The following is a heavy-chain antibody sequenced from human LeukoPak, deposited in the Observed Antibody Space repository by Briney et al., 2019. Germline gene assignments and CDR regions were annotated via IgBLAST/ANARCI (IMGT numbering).Heavy chain of an antibody. CDR3: VSLADY. V-gene: IGHV3-9*01. CDR1: GFSIGDFA. J-gene: IGHJ4*02. CDR2: ISWNSDTV. Sequence: PGGSLRLSCAASGFSIGDFAMQWVRQVPGKGLEWVAGISWNSDTVGYVDSVKGRFTISRVNAKNSLYRQKNDLRLEDTALYYCVSLADYWGQGTLVTVSS.